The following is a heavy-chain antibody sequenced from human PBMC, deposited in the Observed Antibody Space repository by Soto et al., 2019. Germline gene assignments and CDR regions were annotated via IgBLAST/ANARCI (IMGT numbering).Heavy chain of an antibody. Sequence: SQTLSLTCAISGDSVSSNSAAWNWIRQSPSRGLEWLGRTYYRSKWYNDYAVSVKSRITINPDTSKNQFSLQLNSVTPEDTAVYYSDRARGWHWLPNYYGMDVWGQGNTDTVS. V-gene: IGHV6-1*01. CDR3: DRARGWHWLPNYYGMDV. D-gene: IGHD6-19*01. J-gene: IGHJ6*02. CDR2: TYYRSKWYN. CDR1: GDSVSSNSAA.